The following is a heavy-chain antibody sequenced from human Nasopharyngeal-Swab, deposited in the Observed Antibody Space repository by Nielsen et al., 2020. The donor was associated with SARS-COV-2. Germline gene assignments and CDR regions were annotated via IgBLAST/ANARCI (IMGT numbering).Heavy chain of an antibody. CDR2: ISSSSSYT. D-gene: IGHD3-3*01. CDR1: GFTFSSYN. J-gene: IGHJ4*02. V-gene: IGHV3-11*06. Sequence: GGSLRLSCVASGFTFSSYNMSWIRQAPGKGLEWVSYISSSSSYTNYADSVKGRFTISRDNAKNSLYLQMNSLRAEDTAVYYCARVGRFLEWWEGGFDYWGQGTLVTVSS. CDR3: ARVGRFLEWWEGGFDY.